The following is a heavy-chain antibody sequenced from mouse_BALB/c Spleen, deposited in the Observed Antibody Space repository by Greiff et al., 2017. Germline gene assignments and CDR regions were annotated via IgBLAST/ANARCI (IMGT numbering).Heavy chain of an antibody. J-gene: IGHJ3*01. CDR2: IWSDGST. D-gene: IGHD2-2*01. CDR3: ARYPSYGYDPAWLAY. V-gene: IGHV2-6-2*01. CDR1: GFSLTSYG. Sequence: VKLMESGPDLVAPSQSLSITCTVSGFSLTSYGVHWVRQPPGKGLEWLVVIWSDGSTTYNSALKSRLSISKDNSKSQVFLKMNSLQTDDTAMYYCARYPSYGYDPAWLAYWGQGTLVTVSA.